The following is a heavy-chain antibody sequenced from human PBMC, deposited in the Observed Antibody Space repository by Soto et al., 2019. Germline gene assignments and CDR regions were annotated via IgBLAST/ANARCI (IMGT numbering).Heavy chain of an antibody. CDR2: ISGSGIST. CDR1: GFIFSSYA. J-gene: IGHJ4*01. CDR3: AKARSGNYIYYFDY. Sequence: PGGSLRLSCAASGFIFSSYAMNWVRHTPGKGLEWIAGISGSGISTYYADSVKGRFTISRDNSKKMLYLQMSNLRAEDSAEYFCAKARSGNYIYYFDYWGQGTLVTVSS. D-gene: IGHD3-22*01. V-gene: IGHV3-23*01.